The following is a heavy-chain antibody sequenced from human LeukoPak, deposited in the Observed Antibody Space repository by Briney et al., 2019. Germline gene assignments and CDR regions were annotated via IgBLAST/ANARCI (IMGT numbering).Heavy chain of an antibody. Sequence: SETLSLTCTVSGGSISSYYWSWIRQPPGKGLEWIGYIYYSGSTNYNPSLKSRVTISVDTSKNQFSLKLSSVTAADTAVYYCARFSASSGYHNAFDIRGQGTMVTVSS. V-gene: IGHV4-59*01. CDR3: ARFSASSGYHNAFDI. CDR2: IYYSGST. D-gene: IGHD3-22*01. CDR1: GGSISSYY. J-gene: IGHJ3*02.